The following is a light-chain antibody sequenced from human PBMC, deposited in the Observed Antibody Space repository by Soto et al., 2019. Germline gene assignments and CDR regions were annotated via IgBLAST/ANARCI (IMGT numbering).Light chain of an antibody. V-gene: IGKV3-20*01. Sequence: EIVVTQSPGILSLSPGERATLSCRASQSVSNYLAWYQRKPGQAPRLLIYGASSRATGIPDRFSGSGSGTDFTLTISRLEPEDFAVYYCHQYGGSPQTFGQGTKV. J-gene: IGKJ1*01. CDR2: GAS. CDR1: QSVSNY. CDR3: HQYGGSPQT.